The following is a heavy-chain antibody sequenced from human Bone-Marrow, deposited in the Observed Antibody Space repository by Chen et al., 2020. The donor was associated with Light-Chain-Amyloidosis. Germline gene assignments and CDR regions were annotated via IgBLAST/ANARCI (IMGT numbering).Heavy chain of an antibody. CDR3: ARRRDGYNFDY. CDR2: IYPDDSDA. Sequence: EVQLEQSGPEVKKPGESLKISCKGSGYTFPNYWIGWVRQRPGQGLEWMGVIYPDDSDARYSPSFEGQVTISADKSITTAYLQWRSLKASDTAMYYCARRRDGYNFDYWGQGTLVTVSS. V-gene: IGHV5-51*01. CDR1: GYTFPNYW. D-gene: IGHD5-12*01. J-gene: IGHJ4*02.